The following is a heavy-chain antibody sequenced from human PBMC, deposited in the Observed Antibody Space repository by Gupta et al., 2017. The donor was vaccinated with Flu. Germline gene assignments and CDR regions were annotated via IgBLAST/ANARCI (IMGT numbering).Heavy chain of an antibody. CDR2: ILPSIGQN. J-gene: IGHJ4*02. V-gene: IGHV1-69*01. D-gene: IGHD2-21*02. CDR3: VRLTPGGGYCYYIQV. CDR1: GDTFSSYT. Sequence: QVQLVQSGAEVRKSGSSVKVSCKASGDTFSSYTFSWVRQATGQGLEWMGGILPSIGQNNYEKACQGRVTLTEDEATNTGYMEVSILNSDEKAVYYCVRLTPGGGYCYYIQVWGQGTMVTVSS.